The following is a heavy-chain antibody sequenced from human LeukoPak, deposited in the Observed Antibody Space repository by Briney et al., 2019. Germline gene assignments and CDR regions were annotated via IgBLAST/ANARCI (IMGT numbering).Heavy chain of an antibody. CDR3: ARRQTDHYFDY. CDR2: FYYSGST. CDR1: GGSISSYY. J-gene: IGHJ4*02. D-gene: IGHD1-14*01. Sequence: SETLSLTCTVSGGSISSYYWSWIRQPPGKGLEWIGYFYYSGSTNYNPSLKSRVTISVDTSKNQFSLKLSSVTAADTAVYYCARRQTDHYFDYWGQGTLVTVSS. V-gene: IGHV4-59*01.